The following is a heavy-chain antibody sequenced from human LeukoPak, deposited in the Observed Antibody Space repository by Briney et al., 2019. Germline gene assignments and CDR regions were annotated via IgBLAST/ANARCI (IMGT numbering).Heavy chain of an antibody. V-gene: IGHV4-38-2*02. CDR1: GYYIRSGFY. Sequence: SETLSLTCTVSGYYIRSGFYWGWIRQPPGKGLEWIGGIYNSGTTYYNPALKSRVTVSVDTSKNQFSLELTSVTVADTAVYYCAARFPPIWGQGTMVTVSS. J-gene: IGHJ3*02. D-gene: IGHD3-3*01. CDR2: IYNSGTT. CDR3: AARFPPI.